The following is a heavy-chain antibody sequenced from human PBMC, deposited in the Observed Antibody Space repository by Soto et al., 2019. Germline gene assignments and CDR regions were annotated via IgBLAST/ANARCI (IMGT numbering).Heavy chain of an antibody. CDR1: GFTFSSYW. J-gene: IGHJ4*02. CDR3: VRDAVVSGVDYFDL. D-gene: IGHD2-8*01. CDR2: IRQDGGDK. V-gene: IGHV3-7*01. Sequence: EVQLMESGGGLVQPGGSLRLSCVASGFTFSSYWMAWARQAPGKGLEWVANIRQDGGDKYFVESVKGRFTISRDNAKKSLYLQMNSLRVEDTGFYYCVRDAVVSGVDYFDLWGQGTLVTVSS.